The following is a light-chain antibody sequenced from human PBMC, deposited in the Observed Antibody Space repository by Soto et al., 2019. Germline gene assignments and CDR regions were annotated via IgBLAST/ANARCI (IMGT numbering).Light chain of an antibody. J-gene: IGKJ2*01. CDR1: QSFGNY. CDR2: AAS. CDR3: QRSYGTPYT. Sequence: DIQMTQSPSSLSASVGDRVTITCRASQSFGNYLNWYQQRPGTAPKLLIYAASSLQSGVPSRFSGSGSGTDFTLAISNLQPEDFATYYCQRSYGTPYTFGRGTKLEIK. V-gene: IGKV1-39*01.